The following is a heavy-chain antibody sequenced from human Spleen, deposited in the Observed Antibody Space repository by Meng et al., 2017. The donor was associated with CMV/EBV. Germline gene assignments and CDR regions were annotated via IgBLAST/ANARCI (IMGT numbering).Heavy chain of an antibody. CDR3: ATQDAFCSVF. J-gene: IGHJ4*02. D-gene: IGHD2-15*01. CDR2: INHSGST. V-gene: IGHV4-34*01. Sequence: ETLSLTCGIYGGSLSGYYWSWIRQPPGKGLEWIGEINHSGSTNYSPSLKSRVTMSLDKSKNQFSLQLSSVTAADTAVYYCATQDAFCSVFWGQGALVTVSS. CDR1: GGSLSGYY.